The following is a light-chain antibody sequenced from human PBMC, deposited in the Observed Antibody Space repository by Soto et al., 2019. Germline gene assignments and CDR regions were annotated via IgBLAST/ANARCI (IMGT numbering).Light chain of an antibody. CDR3: EHYNSYSEA. J-gene: IGKJ1*01. CDR1: QTISSW. CDR2: KAS. Sequence: DIHMTHSPSTLSCWGGDRVTITCRARQTISSWLAWYQQKPVKATKLMIYKASTLKSGVASRFSGSGSGKEFPLTISSLQPDDFATYYCEHYNSYSEAFGQGTKVDIK. V-gene: IGKV1-5*03.